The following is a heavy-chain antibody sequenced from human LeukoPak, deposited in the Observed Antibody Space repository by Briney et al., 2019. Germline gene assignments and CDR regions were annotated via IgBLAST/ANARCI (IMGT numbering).Heavy chain of an antibody. CDR1: GGSISSYY. D-gene: IGHD1-26*01. V-gene: IGHV4-59*01. CDR3: ARSVGAYFDY. J-gene: IGHJ4*02. Sequence: SETLSLTCTVSGGSISSYYRSWIRQPPGKGLEWIGYIYYSGSTNYNPSLKSRVTISVDTSKNQFSLKLSSVTAADTAVYYCARSVGAYFDYWGQGTLVTVPP. CDR2: IYYSGST.